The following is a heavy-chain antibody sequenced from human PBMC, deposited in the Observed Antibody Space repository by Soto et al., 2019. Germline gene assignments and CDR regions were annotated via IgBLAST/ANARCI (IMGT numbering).Heavy chain of an antibody. CDR1: GFPFSSYS. CDR3: ARDNEEWFGELGYYYYYMDV. J-gene: IGHJ6*03. V-gene: IGHV3-48*01. D-gene: IGHD3-10*01. CDR2: ISSSSSTI. Sequence: PGGSLRLSCAASGFPFSSYSMNWVRQAPGKGLEWVSYISSSSSTIYYADSVKGRFTISRDNAKNSLYLQMNSLRAEDTAVYYCARDNEEWFGELGYYYYYMDVWGKGTTVTVSS.